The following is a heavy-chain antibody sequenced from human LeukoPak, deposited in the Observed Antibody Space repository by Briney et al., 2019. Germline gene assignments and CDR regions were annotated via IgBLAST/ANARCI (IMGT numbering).Heavy chain of an antibody. Sequence: SVKVSCKASGGTFSDYALNWVRQAPGQGLEWMGVFIPMLGTANSTQKFQGRATITADKSTSTAYMELSSLRSEDTAVYYCARDSYRTRNYNWFDPWGQGTLVTVSS. J-gene: IGHJ5*02. V-gene: IGHV1-69*10. D-gene: IGHD1-7*01. CDR2: FIPMLGTA. CDR3: ARDSYRTRNYNWFDP. CDR1: GGTFSDYA.